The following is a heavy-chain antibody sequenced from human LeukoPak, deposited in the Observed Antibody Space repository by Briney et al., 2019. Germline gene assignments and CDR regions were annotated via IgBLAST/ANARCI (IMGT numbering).Heavy chain of an antibody. D-gene: IGHD3-10*01. V-gene: IGHV1-58*02. CDR1: GFTFTSSA. Sequence: SVKVSCKASGFTFTSSAMLWVRQARGQPLEWIGWIVVGSGNTNYAQKFQERVTITRDMSTSTAYMELSSLRSEDTAVYYCAAYHYYGSGYDCWGQGTLVTVSS. CDR3: AAYHYYGSGYDC. CDR2: IVVGSGNT. J-gene: IGHJ4*02.